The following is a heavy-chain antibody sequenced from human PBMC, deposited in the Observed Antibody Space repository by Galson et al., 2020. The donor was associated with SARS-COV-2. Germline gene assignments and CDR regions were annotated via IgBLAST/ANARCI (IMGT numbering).Heavy chain of an antibody. Sequence: GGSLRLSCAASGFTFSSYAMNWVRQAPGKGLEWVSWVSSVSGSGGNTYYADSVKSRFTISRDNSNNTLYLQMNSRRVEDTAVYYCAKDSSGPFYFDDWVQGTLVTVSS. CDR1: GFTFSSYA. CDR2: VSGSGGNT. V-gene: IGHV3-23*01. CDR3: AKDSSGPFYFDD. D-gene: IGHD3-22*01. J-gene: IGHJ4*02.